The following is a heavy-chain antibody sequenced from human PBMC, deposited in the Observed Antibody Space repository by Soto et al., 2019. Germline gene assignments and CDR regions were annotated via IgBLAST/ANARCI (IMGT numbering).Heavy chain of an antibody. D-gene: IGHD2-2*01. V-gene: IGHV3-7*03. CDR3: ARDLVVVVPAAIPPIYYYYGMDV. J-gene: IGHJ6*02. CDR2: IKQDGSEK. CDR1: GFTFSSYW. Sequence: VQLVESGGGLVQPGGSLRLSCAASGFTFSSYWMSWVRQAPGKGLEWVANIKQDGSEKYYVDSVKGRFTISRDNAKNSLYLQMNSLRAEDTAVYYCARDLVVVVPAAIPPIYYYYGMDVWGQGTTVTVSS.